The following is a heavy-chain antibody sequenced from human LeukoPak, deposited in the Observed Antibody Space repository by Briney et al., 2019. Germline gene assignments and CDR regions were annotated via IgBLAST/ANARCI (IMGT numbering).Heavy chain of an antibody. Sequence: PSETLSLTCTVSGGSISGYFWTWIRQPPGQGLECIGYFYNSRTTSYNPSLTRRVSISVDTSMDQISLKLNSVTAADTSVYYCARGHLGLSPWGQGTLVTVSS. CDR3: ARGHLGLSP. V-gene: IGHV4-59*01. CDR2: FYNSRTT. D-gene: IGHD3-10*01. J-gene: IGHJ5*02. CDR1: GGSISGYF.